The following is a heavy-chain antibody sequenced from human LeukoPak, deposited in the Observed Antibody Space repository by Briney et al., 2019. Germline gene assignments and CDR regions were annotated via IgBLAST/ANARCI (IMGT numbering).Heavy chain of an antibody. CDR3: ARVAGHYYDSSGYRSKSNYFDY. D-gene: IGHD3-22*01. J-gene: IGHJ4*02. CDR2: INSDGSST. V-gene: IGHV3-74*01. Sequence: GSLRLSCAASGFTFTTYSMHWVRQAPGKGLVWVSRINSDGSSTSYADSVKGRFTISRDNAKNTLYLQMNSLRAEDTAVYYCARVAGHYYDSSGYRSKSNYFDYWGQGTLVTVSS. CDR1: GFTFTTYS.